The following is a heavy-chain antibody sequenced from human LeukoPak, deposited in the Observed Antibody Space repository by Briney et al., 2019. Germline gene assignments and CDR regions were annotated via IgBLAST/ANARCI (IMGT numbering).Heavy chain of an antibody. J-gene: IGHJ3*01. CDR3: SRRKGGGHEFDV. CDR2: IYYSGST. Sequence: SETLSLTCTVSGGSISSSSYYWGWIRQPPGKGLEWIGSIYYSGSTYYNPSLKSRVTISVDTSKNQFSLKMTSVTAADTAVYFCSRRKGGGHEFDVWGQGTMVTVSS. CDR1: GGSISSSSYY. D-gene: IGHD3-16*01. V-gene: IGHV4-39*01.